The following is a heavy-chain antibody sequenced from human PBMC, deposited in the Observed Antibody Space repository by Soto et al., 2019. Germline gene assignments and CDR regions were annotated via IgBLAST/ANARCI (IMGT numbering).Heavy chain of an antibody. Sequence: ASVKVSCQTSGYTFTHYYIHWVRLAPGQGLEWMGGFDPEDGETIYAQKFQGRVTMTEDTSTDTAYMELSSLRSEDTAVYYCATRKRSGYPYYFDYWGQGTLVTVSS. CDR2: FDPEDGET. CDR1: GYTFTHYY. CDR3: ATRKRSGYPYYFDY. J-gene: IGHJ4*02. V-gene: IGHV1-24*01. D-gene: IGHD3-22*01.